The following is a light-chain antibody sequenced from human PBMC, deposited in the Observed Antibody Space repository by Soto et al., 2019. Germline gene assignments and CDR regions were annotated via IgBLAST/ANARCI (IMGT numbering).Light chain of an antibody. V-gene: IGKV3-20*01. J-gene: IGKJ1*01. CDR3: QQYGSSSWT. Sequence: EIVLTQSPGTLSLSPGERATLSGRARQSVSSNYLAWYQQKPGQAPRLLIYGASSRATGIPDRFSGSGSGTAFTVTISSLETEDFAVYYWQQYGSSSWTFGQGTKVEIK. CDR1: QSVSSNY. CDR2: GAS.